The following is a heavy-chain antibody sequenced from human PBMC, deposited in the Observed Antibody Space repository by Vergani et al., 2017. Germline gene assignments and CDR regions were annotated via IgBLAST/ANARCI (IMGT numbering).Heavy chain of an antibody. J-gene: IGHJ6*02. CDR1: GFTFSSYA. V-gene: IGHV3-30-3*01. Sequence: QVQLVESGGGVVQPGRSLRLSCAASGFTFSSYAMHWVRQAPGKGLEWVAVISYDGSNKYYADSVKGRFTISRDNSKNTLYLQMNSLRAEDTAVYYCARYTDYYYGMDVWGQGTTVTVSS. CDR3: ARYTDYYYGMDV. CDR2: ISYDGSNK.